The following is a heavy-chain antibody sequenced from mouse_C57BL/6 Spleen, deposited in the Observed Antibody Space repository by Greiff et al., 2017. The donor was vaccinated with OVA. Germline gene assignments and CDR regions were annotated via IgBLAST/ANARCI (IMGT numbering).Heavy chain of an antibody. Sequence: VQLKESGPELVKPGASVKIPCKASGYTFTDYNMDWVKQSHGKSLEWIGDINPNNGGTIYNQKFKGKATLTVDKSSSTAYMELRSLTSEDTAVYYCARCYYGNPCYAMDYWGQGTSVTVSS. J-gene: IGHJ4*01. V-gene: IGHV1-18*01. CDR1: GYTFTDYN. CDR3: ARCYYGNPCYAMDY. D-gene: IGHD2-1*01. CDR2: INPNNGGT.